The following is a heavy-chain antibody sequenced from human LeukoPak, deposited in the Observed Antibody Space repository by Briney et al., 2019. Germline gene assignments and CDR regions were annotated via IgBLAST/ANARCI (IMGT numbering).Heavy chain of an antibody. J-gene: IGHJ3*02. D-gene: IGHD5-24*01. Sequence: GGSLRLSCAASGFTFSSYAMHWVRQAPGKGLEYVSAISSNGGSTCYANSVKGRFTISRDNAKNTLYLQMNSLRAEDTAVYYCARAGGGYNLGAFDIWGQGTMVTVSS. V-gene: IGHV3-64*01. CDR1: GFTFSSYA. CDR3: ARAGGGYNLGAFDI. CDR2: ISSNGGST.